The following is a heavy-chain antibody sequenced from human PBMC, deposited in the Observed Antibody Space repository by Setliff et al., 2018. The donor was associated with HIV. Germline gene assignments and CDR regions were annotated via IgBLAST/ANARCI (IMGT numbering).Heavy chain of an antibody. J-gene: IGHJ4*02. D-gene: IGHD4-17*01. CDR2: LNDRGHI. Sequence: PSETLSLTCAMYGDSFGDFYWNWIRQAQGKGLEWIVELNDRGHINYNPSLKSRVTISQDTSKRQFSLRMTSVTAADTAVYYCAIFFVTSVTTQDHWGQGTLVTVSS. CDR1: GDSFGDFY. V-gene: IGHV4-34*01. CDR3: AIFFVTSVTTQDH.